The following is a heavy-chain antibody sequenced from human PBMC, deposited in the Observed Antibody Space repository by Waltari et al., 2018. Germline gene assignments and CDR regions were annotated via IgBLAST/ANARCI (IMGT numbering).Heavy chain of an antibody. J-gene: IGHJ4*02. V-gene: IGHV4-31*03. CDR1: GGSISSGGYY. CDR2: ICYSGST. CDR3: ARLKRQLVRYVDY. D-gene: IGHD6-13*01. Sequence: QVQLQESGPGLVKPSQPLSLTCTVSGGSISSGGYYWSWIRQHPGKGLEWIGYICYSGSTYYNPSLKSRVTISVDTSKNQFSLKLSSVTAADTAVYYCARLKRQLVRYVDYWGQGTLVTVSS.